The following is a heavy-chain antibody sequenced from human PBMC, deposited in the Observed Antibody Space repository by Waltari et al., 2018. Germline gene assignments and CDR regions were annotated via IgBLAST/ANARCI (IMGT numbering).Heavy chain of an antibody. CDR2: IYHSGST. D-gene: IGHD2-21*01. J-gene: IGHJ3*02. V-gene: IGHV4-38-2*01. CDR1: GYSISSGYY. CDR3: ARHPYCGGDCFDAFDI. Sequence: QVQLQESGPGLVKPSETLSLTRAVSGYSISSGYYWGWTRQPPGKGLEWIGSIYHSGSTYYNPSLKSRVTISVDTSKNQFSLKLSSVTAADTAVYYCARHPYCGGDCFDAFDIWGQGTMVTVSS.